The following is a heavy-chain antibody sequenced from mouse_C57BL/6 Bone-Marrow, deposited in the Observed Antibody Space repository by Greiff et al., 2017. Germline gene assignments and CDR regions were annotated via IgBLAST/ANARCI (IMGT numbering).Heavy chain of an antibody. V-gene: IGHV1-81*01. D-gene: IGHD1-3*01. CDR2: IYPRSGNT. CDR1: DYTFTSYG. Sequence: VQLQQSGAELARPGASVKLSCKASDYTFTSYGISWVKQRTGQGLEWIGEIYPRSGNTYYNEKFKGKATLTADKSSSTAYMRLRSLTSEDSAVEFCARNLVSGAMDYWGQGTSVTVSS. CDR3: ARNLVSGAMDY. J-gene: IGHJ4*01.